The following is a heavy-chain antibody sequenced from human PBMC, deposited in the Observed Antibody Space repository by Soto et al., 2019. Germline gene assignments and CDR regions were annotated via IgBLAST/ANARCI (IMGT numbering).Heavy chain of an antibody. CDR1: GGSISSGGYY. J-gene: IGHJ5*02. Sequence: SETLSLTCTVSGGSISSGGYYWSWIRQHPGKGLEWIGYIYYSGSTYYNPSLKSRVTISVDTSKNQFSLKLSSVTAADTAVYYCARYGSGSYPQINNWFDPWGQGTLVTVSS. D-gene: IGHD3-10*01. V-gene: IGHV4-31*03. CDR2: IYYSGST. CDR3: ARYGSGSYPQINNWFDP.